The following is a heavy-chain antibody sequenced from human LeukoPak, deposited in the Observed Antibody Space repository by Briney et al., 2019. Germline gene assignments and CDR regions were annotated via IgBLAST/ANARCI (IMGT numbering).Heavy chain of an antibody. V-gene: IGHV3-23*01. J-gene: IGHJ4*02. CDR3: ATGEFYFDF. D-gene: IGHD3-16*01. CDR2: ISDSGHST. CDR1: GXTFTNYD. Sequence: PGGSLRLSCAASGXTFTNYDMSWVRQAPGKGLEWVSTISDSGHSTSYADSVKGRFTISRDNSKNTLYLQMNSLRAEDTALYYCATGEFYFDFWGQGTLVTVSS.